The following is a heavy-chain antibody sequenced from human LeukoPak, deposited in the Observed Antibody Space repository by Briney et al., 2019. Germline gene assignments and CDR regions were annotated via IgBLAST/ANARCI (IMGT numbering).Heavy chain of an antibody. CDR2: IIPIFGTA. CDR1: GGTFSSYA. CDR3: ARRGYYDSSQNWFDP. D-gene: IGHD3-22*01. J-gene: IGHJ5*02. V-gene: IGHV1-69*13. Sequence: GASVKVSCKASGGTFSSYAISWVRQAPGQGLEWMGGIIPIFGTANYAQKFQGRVTITADESTSTAYMELSSLRSEDTAVYYCARRGYYDSSQNWFDPWGQGTLVTVSS.